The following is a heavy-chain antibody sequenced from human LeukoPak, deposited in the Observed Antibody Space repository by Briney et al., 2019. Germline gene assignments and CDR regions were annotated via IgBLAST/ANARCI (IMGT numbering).Heavy chain of an antibody. CDR3: ARSGPQFWFDP. J-gene: IGHJ5*02. V-gene: IGHV1-46*01. CDR2: INPSGGST. Sequence: ASVKVSCKASGYTFTSYYMHWVRQAPGQGLEWMGIINPSGGSTSYAQKFQGRVTMTRDTSTNTVYMELSSLRSEDTAVYYCARSGPQFWFDPWGQGTLVTVSS. CDR1: GYTFTSYY. D-gene: IGHD3-10*01.